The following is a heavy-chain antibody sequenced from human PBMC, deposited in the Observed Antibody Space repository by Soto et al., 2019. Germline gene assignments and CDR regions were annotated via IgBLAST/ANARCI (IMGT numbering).Heavy chain of an antibody. D-gene: IGHD2-2*01. Sequence: GESLKISCKGSGYSFTSYWIGWVRQMSGKGLEWMGIIYLGDSDTRYSPSFQGQVTISADKSISTAYLQWSSLKASDTAMYYCARVGYCSSTSCPELALNWFDPWGQGTLVTVSS. CDR3: ARVGYCSSTSCPELALNWFDP. CDR2: IYLGDSDT. J-gene: IGHJ5*02. V-gene: IGHV5-51*01. CDR1: GYSFTSYW.